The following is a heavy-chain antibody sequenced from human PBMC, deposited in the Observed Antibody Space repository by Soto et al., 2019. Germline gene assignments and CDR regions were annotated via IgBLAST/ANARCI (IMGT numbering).Heavy chain of an antibody. CDR2: ISAGGSNT. Sequence: GGSLRLSCAASGLTFSSYAMNWVRQAPGKGLEWVSAISAGGSNTNYADSVKGRFTISSDNSKNTLYLQMNGLRADDTAVYYCAKEYSTSFDYWGQGTPVTVSS. J-gene: IGHJ4*02. V-gene: IGHV3-23*01. CDR3: AKEYSTSFDY. D-gene: IGHD6-6*01. CDR1: GLTFSSYA.